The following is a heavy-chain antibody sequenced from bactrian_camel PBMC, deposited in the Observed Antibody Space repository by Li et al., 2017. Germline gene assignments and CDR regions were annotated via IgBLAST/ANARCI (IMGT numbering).Heavy chain of an antibody. V-gene: IGHV3S26*01. CDR3: AAEIPTWDSGDVRKRSIPGICSGSCDFNR. D-gene: IGHD1*01. Sequence: QVQLVESGGGSVQAGGSLRHSCVASGYTYSSHCMGWFRQAPGKEREAVAAVEDDGITRESISSYTDSVKGRFTISKDNAKNTLYLQMKNLDPEDTAMYYCAAEIPTWDSGDVRKRSIPGICSGSCDFNRRGQGTQVTVS. CDR1: GYTYSSHC. CDR2: VEDDGITRESIS. J-gene: IGHJ4*01.